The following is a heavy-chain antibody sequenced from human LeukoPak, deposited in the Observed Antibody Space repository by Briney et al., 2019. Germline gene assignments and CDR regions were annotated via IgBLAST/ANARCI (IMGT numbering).Heavy chain of an antibody. Sequence: SVKVSCKASGGTFSSYAISWVRQAPGQGLEWMGRIIPILGIANYAQKFQGRVTITADKSASTAYMELSSLRSEDTAVYYCARDPGGYNYGTRYFDYWGQGTLVTVSS. J-gene: IGHJ4*02. V-gene: IGHV1-69*04. D-gene: IGHD5-24*01. CDR3: ARDPGGYNYGTRYFDY. CDR2: IIPILGIA. CDR1: GGTFSSYA.